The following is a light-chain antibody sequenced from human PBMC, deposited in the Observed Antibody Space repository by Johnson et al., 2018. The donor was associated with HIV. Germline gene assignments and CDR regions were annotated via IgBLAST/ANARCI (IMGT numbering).Light chain of an antibody. CDR3: GTWYSSLSANV. Sequence: QSVLTQPPSVSAAPGQKVTISCSGSSSNIGNNYVSWYQQLPGTAPKLLIYDNNKRPSGIPDRFSGSKSGTSATLGITGLQTGDEADYYCGTWYSSLSANVFGTGTKFTVL. J-gene: IGLJ1*01. CDR1: SSNIGNNY. CDR2: DNN. V-gene: IGLV1-51*01.